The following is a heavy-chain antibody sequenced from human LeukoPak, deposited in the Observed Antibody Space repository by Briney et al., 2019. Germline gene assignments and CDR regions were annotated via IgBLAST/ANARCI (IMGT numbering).Heavy chain of an antibody. CDR2: FDPEDGET. CDR3: ATVGLISGSYSLDY. D-gene: IGHD1-26*01. V-gene: IGHV1-24*01. Sequence: GASVKVSCKVSGYTLTELSMHWVRQAPGKGLEWMGGFDPEDGETIYAQKFQGRVTMTEDTSTDTAYMELSSLRSEDTAVYYCATVGLISGSYSLDYWGQGTLVTVSS. J-gene: IGHJ4*02. CDR1: GYTLTELS.